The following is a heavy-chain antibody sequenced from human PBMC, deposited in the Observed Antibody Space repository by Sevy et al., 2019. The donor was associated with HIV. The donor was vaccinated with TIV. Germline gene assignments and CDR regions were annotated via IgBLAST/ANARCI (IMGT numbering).Heavy chain of an antibody. CDR2: ISYDGGNK. D-gene: IGHD1-1*01. J-gene: IGHJ6*02. Sequence: GGSLRLSCAASGFTFSSYAMHWVRQAPGKGLEWVAIISYDGGNKYYADSVKGRFTISRDNSKNTLYLQMNSLRDEDTAVYYCARDRTTKRGVVYYYYGMDVWGQGTTVTVSS. V-gene: IGHV3-30*04. CDR3: ARDRTTKRGVVYYYYGMDV. CDR1: GFTFSSYA.